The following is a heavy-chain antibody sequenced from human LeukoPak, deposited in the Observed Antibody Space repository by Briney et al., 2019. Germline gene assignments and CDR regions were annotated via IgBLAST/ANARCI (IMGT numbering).Heavy chain of an antibody. D-gene: IGHD6-19*01. CDR2: ITPLFGTA. J-gene: IGHJ4*02. V-gene: IGHV1-69*05. CDR3: SRRTSVAGRVFDY. Sequence: ASVKVSCKASGYTFTGYYMHWVRQAPGQGLEWMGGITPLFGTANYAQKFQGRVTITTDESTSTAYMELSSLRSDDTAVYYCSRRTSVAGRVFDYWGQGTLVTVSS. CDR1: GYTFTGYY.